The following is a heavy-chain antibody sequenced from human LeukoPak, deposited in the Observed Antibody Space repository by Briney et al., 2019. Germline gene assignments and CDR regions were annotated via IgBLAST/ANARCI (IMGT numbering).Heavy chain of an antibody. J-gene: IGHJ4*02. CDR1: GFTFSSYS. D-gene: IGHD6-19*01. CDR3: ARIAVAGHLFHYFDY. CDR2: ISSSSSYI. V-gene: IGHV3-21*01. Sequence: GGSLRLSCAASGFTFSSYSMNWIRQAPGKGLEWVSSISSSSSYIYYADSVKGRFTISRDNAKNSLYLQMNSLRAEDTAVYYCARIAVAGHLFHYFDYWGQGTLVTVSS.